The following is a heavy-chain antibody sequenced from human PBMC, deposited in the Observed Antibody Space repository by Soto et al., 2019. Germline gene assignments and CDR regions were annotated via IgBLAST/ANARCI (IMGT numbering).Heavy chain of an antibody. V-gene: IGHV3-23*01. J-gene: IGHJ4*02. CDR3: AKDLFPTRSYSDSWSGYVFDY. CDR2: ISGSGSST. CDR1: GFTFRNTA. D-gene: IGHD3-3*01. Sequence: GGSLRLSCAASGFTFRNTAMTWVRQAPGKGLEWVATISGSGSSTFHADPVRGRFTISRDISKDTLFLQMNSLRPEDTAVYYCAKDLFPTRSYSDSWSGYVFDYWGQGTLVTVSS.